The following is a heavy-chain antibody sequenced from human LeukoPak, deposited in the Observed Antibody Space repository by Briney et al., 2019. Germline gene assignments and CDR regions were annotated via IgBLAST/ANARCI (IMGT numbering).Heavy chain of an antibody. D-gene: IGHD7-27*01. CDR3: ARFSEALTGLPPLKYSIDH. CDR2: VFRCDSDT. CDR1: GYSFLYYW. J-gene: IGHJ4*02. V-gene: IGHV5-51*01. Sequence: GESLKISCKASGYSFLYYWIGRVRQMPGESLEGMGVVFRCDSDTRYSHSLQGQITIFADKSINTAYVQCRNLNASDTAIYYCARFSEALTGLPPLKYSIDHWGQGSLVTVSS.